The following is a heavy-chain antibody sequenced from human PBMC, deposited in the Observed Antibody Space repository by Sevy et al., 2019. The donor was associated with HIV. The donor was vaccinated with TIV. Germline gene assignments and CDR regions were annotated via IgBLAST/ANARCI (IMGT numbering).Heavy chain of an antibody. J-gene: IGHJ4*02. V-gene: IGHV3-7*01. Sequence: GGSLRLSCAASGFTFSNYWMTWFRQAPGKGLEWVANINQNGSAKNYVDSVKGRFIISRDNAKKSLYLQMNSLRVEDTAIYYCANHVNGVQWGQGALVTVSS. CDR1: GFTFSNYW. D-gene: IGHD2-8*01. CDR2: INQNGSAK. CDR3: ANHVNGVQ.